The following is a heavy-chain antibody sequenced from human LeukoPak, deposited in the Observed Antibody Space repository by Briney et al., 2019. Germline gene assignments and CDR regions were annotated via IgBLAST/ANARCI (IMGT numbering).Heavy chain of an antibody. Sequence: SETLSLTCTVSGDSFSSYYWSWIRQPPGKGLEWIGYIYYSGSTNYNPSLKSRVTISVDTSKNQFSLKLSSVTAADTAVYYCARHGYSSSDYWGQGTLVTVSS. J-gene: IGHJ4*02. V-gene: IGHV4-59*08. CDR3: ARHGYSSSDY. CDR1: GDSFSSYY. D-gene: IGHD6-13*01. CDR2: IYYSGST.